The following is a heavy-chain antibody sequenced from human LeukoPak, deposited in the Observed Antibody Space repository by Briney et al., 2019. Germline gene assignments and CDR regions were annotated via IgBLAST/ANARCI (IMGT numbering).Heavy chain of an antibody. J-gene: IGHJ3*02. V-gene: IGHV3-23*01. Sequence: GGSLRLSCAASGFTFSSYAMSWVRQAPGKGLEWVSAIGASGGSTYYADSVKGRFTISRDNSKNTLYVQMNGLRAEDTAVYYCAKVYSSTWYRDAFDIWGQGTMATVSS. D-gene: IGHD6-13*01. CDR3: AKVYSSTWYRDAFDI. CDR2: IGASGGST. CDR1: GFTFSSYA.